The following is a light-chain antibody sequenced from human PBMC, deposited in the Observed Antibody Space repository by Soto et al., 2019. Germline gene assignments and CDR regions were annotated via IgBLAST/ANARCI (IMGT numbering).Light chain of an antibody. CDR1: SSDVGAYNY. V-gene: IGLV2-14*01. Sequence: QSVLTQPPSASGSPGQSVTISCTGTSSDVGAYNYVSWYQQHPGKAPKLMIYEVSERPSGVSYRFSGSKSGNTASLTISGLQAADEADYFCSSYTSTMTNVFGSGTKVTVL. J-gene: IGLJ1*01. CDR3: SSYTSTMTNV. CDR2: EVS.